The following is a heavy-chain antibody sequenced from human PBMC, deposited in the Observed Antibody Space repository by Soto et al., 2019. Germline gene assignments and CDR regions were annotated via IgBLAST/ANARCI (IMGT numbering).Heavy chain of an antibody. V-gene: IGHV3-11*06. CDR2: ISSSSSYT. CDR1: GFTFSDYY. J-gene: IGHJ6*02. Sequence: GGALRLSCAASGFTFSDYYMSWIRQAPGKGLEWVSYISSSSSYTNYADSVKGRFTISRDNAKNSLYLQMNSLRAEDTAVYYCAREFWSGINYYYGMDVWGQGTTVTVSS. D-gene: IGHD3-3*01. CDR3: AREFWSGINYYYGMDV.